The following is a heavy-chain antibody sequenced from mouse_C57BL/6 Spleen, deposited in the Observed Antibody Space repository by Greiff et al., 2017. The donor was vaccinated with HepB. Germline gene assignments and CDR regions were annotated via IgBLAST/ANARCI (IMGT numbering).Heavy chain of an antibody. V-gene: IGHV1-19*01. CDR3: ARRDRTTEGDY. Sequence: EVQLQQSGPVLVKPGASVKMSCKASGYTFTDYYMNWVKQSHGKSLEWIGVINPYNGGTSYNQKFKGKATLTVDKSSSTAYMELNSLTSEDSAVYYGARRDRTTEGDYWGQGTTLTVSS. CDR1: GYTFTDYY. J-gene: IGHJ2*01. CDR2: INPYNGGT. D-gene: IGHD5-5*01.